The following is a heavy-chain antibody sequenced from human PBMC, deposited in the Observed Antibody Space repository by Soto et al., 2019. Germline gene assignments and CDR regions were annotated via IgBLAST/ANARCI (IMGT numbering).Heavy chain of an antibody. Sequence: ESGGGVVQPGRSLRLSCAASGFTFSSYAMHWVRQAPGKGLEWVAVISYDGSNKYYADSVKGRFTISRDNSKNTLYLQMNSLRAEDTAVYYCARVGEYCGGDCYSCDYWGQGTLVTVSS. CDR1: GFTFSSYA. CDR3: ARVGEYCGGDCYSCDY. J-gene: IGHJ4*02. V-gene: IGHV3-30-3*01. CDR2: ISYDGSNK. D-gene: IGHD2-21*02.